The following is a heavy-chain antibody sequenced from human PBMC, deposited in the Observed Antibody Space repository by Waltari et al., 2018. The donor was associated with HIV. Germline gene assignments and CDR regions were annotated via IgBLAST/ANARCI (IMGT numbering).Heavy chain of an antibody. CDR1: GGSISSGSYY. D-gene: IGHD3-22*01. Sequence: QVQLQESGPGLVKPSQTLSLTCTVSGGSISSGSYYWSWIRQPAGQGLEWIGRIYTSGSTNYNPSLKSRVTISVDTSKNQFSLKLSSVTAADTAVYYCAREAQYYYDSSGYYYYGMDVWGQGTTVTVSS. V-gene: IGHV4-61*02. J-gene: IGHJ6*02. CDR2: IYTSGST. CDR3: AREAQYYYDSSGYYYYGMDV.